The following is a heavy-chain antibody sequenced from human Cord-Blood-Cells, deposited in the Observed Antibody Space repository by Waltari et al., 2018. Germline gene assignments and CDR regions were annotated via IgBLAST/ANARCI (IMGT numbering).Heavy chain of an antibody. CDR3: ARAGIVVVPAAIQYFDY. V-gene: IGHV1-46*01. J-gene: IGHJ4*02. D-gene: IGHD2-2*01. CDR1: GYTFTSYY. Sequence: QVQLVQSGAEVKKPGASVKVSCKASGYTFTSYYMHWVGQAPGQGLEWMGIINPSGGSTSYAQKFQGRVTMTRDTSTSTVYMELSSLRSEDTAVYYCARAGIVVVPAAIQYFDYWGQGTLVTVSS. CDR2: INPSGGST.